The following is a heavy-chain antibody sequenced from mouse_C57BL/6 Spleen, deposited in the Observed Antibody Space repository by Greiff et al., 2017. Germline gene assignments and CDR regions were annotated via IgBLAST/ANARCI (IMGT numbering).Heavy chain of an antibody. CDR3: ARKRDDTTYSMDD. CDR2: IYPGDGNT. Sequence: QVQLKESGAELVRPGASVKLSCKASGYTFTDYYINWVKQRPGQGLAWIARIYPGDGNTYYNAQFKGKATLTAEKSSSTAYRQLSSLTSEDSAVYFCARKRDDTTYSMDDWGQGTSVTVSS. CDR1: GYTFTDYY. V-gene: IGHV1-76*01. D-gene: IGHD2-3*01. J-gene: IGHJ4*01.